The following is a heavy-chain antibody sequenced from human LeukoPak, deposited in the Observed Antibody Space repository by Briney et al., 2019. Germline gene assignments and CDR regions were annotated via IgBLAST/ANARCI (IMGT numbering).Heavy chain of an antibody. D-gene: IGHD2-15*01. CDR1: GYTLINYY. CDR3: ARGGYSDDAFDI. CDR2: INPSGGST. Sequence: ASVKVSCTASGYTLINYYIEWVRQAPGQGLEWMGMINPSGGSTTYAQEFQGRVTMTRDTSTSTVYMELSSLRSEDTAVYYCARGGYSDDAFDIWGQGTMVTVSS. V-gene: IGHV1-46*01. J-gene: IGHJ3*02.